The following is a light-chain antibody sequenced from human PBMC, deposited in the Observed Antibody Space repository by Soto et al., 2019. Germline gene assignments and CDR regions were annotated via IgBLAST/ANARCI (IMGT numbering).Light chain of an antibody. Sequence: DIQMTQSPSTLSAAVGDRVTITCRASQSVGGFLAWYQQKPGKAPNLLIYDASKLETGVPSRFSGSGSGTEFTLTISSLQPDDFAAYYCQHYRSYSPWAFGQGTRVEIK. CDR2: DAS. V-gene: IGKV1-5*01. CDR3: QHYRSYSPWA. CDR1: QSVGGF. J-gene: IGKJ1*01.